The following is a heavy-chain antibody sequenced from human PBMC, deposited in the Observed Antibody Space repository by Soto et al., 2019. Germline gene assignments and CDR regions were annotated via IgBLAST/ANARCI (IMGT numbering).Heavy chain of an antibody. CDR2: IIPMIGAT. J-gene: IGHJ3*02. CDR3: ARYWSAGTLYGAFDI. V-gene: IGHV1-69*06. D-gene: IGHD2-15*01. CDR1: GGTFSDYT. Sequence: QVQLVQSGSEVKKPGSSVKVSCKASGGTFSDYTMSWLRQAPGRGLEWMGGIIPMIGATNNAEKLQGRHTITADKSTSTAYMELNSLRSDDTAVYYCARYWSAGTLYGAFDIWGQGTEVTVSP.